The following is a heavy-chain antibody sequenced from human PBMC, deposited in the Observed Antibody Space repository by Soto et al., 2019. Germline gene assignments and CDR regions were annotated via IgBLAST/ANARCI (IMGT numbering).Heavy chain of an antibody. V-gene: IGHV3-7*03. CDR2: IPQDGVDG. CDR3: ARDHLILPAHDFFYGSDV. J-gene: IGHJ6*02. Sequence: GGSLRLSCEVSGFTFSMYSMSWIRQSPGKGLEWVAKIPQDGVDGHYADSVKGRFIISRDNGKNSLHLQLNNLRAEDTAVYYCARDHLILPAHDFFYGSDVWGRGATVTVSS. D-gene: IGHD2-21*02. CDR1: GFTFSMYS.